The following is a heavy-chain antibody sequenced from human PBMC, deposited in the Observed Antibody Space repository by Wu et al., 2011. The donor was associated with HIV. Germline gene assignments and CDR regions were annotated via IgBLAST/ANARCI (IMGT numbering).Heavy chain of an antibody. D-gene: IGHD2-15*01. J-gene: IGHJ4*02. CDR3: ATTQGPLASIGRYYFDY. CDR2: INPAFGNT. CDR1: GDTFGTFA. V-gene: IGHV1-69*14. Sequence: QGHLVQSGAEVKTAGSSVKVSCKASGDTFGTFAFSWLRQAPGQGLEWVGVINPAFGNTVYPQKFRDRVIVTADKSTTTVYMELTSLRSEDTGTYYCATTQGPLASIGRYYFDYWGQGTLVTVSS.